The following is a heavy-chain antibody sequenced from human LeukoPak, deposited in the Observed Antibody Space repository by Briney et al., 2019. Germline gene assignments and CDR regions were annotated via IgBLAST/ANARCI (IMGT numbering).Heavy chain of an antibody. V-gene: IGHV6-1*01. J-gene: IGHJ5*02. D-gene: IGHD2-8*01. CDR1: GDSVSSNSAA. CDR2: TYYRSKWYN. CDR3: ARAMTYYNWFDP. Sequence: SQTLSLTCAISGDSVSSNSAAWNWIRQSPSRGLEWLGRTYYRSKWYNDYAVSVKSRITINPDTSKNQFSLKMSSVTAADAAVYFCARAMTYYNWFDPWGQGTLVTVSS.